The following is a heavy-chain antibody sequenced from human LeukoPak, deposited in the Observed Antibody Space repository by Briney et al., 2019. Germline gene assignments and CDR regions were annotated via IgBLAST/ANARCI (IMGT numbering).Heavy chain of an antibody. CDR3: ARARYANAWYAFDI. CDR1: GGSISSYY. D-gene: IGHD2-2*01. J-gene: IGHJ3*02. V-gene: IGHV4-59*01. CDR2: LSHSGSS. Sequence: SETLSLTCTVSGGSISSYYWSWIRRPPGRGLEWIAYLSHSGSSDSNPSLTSRVTTLVDTSKNQFSLKLTSVTAADTAVYYCARARYANAWYAFDIWGHGTMVTASS.